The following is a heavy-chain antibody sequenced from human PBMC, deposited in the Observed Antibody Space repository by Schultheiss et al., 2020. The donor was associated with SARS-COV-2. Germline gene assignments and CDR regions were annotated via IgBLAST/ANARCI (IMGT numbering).Heavy chain of an antibody. V-gene: IGHV4-34*01. CDR2: IYYSGST. CDR3: AAAIGAY. CDR1: GGSFSGYY. D-gene: IGHD2-2*02. J-gene: IGHJ4*02. Sequence: GSLRLSCAVYGGSFSGYYWSWIRQPPGKGLEWIGSIYYSGSTYYNPSLKSRVTISVDTSKNQFSLKLSSVTAADTAVYYCAAAIGAYWGQGTLVTVSS.